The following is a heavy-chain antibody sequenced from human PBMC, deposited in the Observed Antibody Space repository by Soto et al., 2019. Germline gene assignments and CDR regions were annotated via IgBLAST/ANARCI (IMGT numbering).Heavy chain of an antibody. D-gene: IGHD1-20*01. Sequence: SVKVSCKASGGTFSSYAISWVRQAPGQGLEWMGGIIPIFGTANYAQKFQGRVTITADESTSTAYMELSSLRSEDTAVYYCASSIPSITGSEMYFDYWGQGTLVTVSS. CDR2: IIPIFGTA. V-gene: IGHV1-69*13. CDR3: ASSIPSITGSEMYFDY. J-gene: IGHJ4*02. CDR1: GGTFSSYA.